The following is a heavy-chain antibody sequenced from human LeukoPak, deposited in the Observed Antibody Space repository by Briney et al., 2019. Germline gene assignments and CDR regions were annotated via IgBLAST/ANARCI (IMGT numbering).Heavy chain of an antibody. J-gene: IGHJ4*02. Sequence: PGGSLRLSCAASGFTFSSYSINWVRQAPGKGLEWVSYISSSSSTIYYADSVKGRFTISRDNAKNSLYLQMNSLRDEDTAVYYCARGYDYGDYMDLGYWGQGTLVTVSS. CDR1: GFTFSSYS. V-gene: IGHV3-48*02. CDR2: ISSSSSTI. CDR3: ARGYDYGDYMDLGY. D-gene: IGHD4-17*01.